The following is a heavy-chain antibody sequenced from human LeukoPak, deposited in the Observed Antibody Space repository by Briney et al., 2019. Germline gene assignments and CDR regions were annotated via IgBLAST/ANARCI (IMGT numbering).Heavy chain of an antibody. Sequence: GASVKDSCQASGYTFTHYGISWVRQAPGQGLEGMGGIRAYKGNSKYPPKLQGRVTMPTDTSTRTAYLALGGLTCDEQPRYYCARELTFLARHDSSETDAFDIWGQGTMVTVSS. J-gene: IGHJ3*02. CDR1: GYTFTHYG. V-gene: IGHV1-18*01. CDR2: IRAYKGNS. CDR3: ARELTFLARHDSSETDAFDI. D-gene: IGHD3-22*01.